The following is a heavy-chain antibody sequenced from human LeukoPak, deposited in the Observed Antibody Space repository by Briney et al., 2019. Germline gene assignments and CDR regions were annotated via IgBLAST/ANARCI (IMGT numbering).Heavy chain of an antibody. CDR1: RYSISSGYY. CDR2: IYHSGST. V-gene: IGHV4-38-2*02. Sequence: SETLSLTCNVSRYSISSGYYWGWIRQPPGKGLEWIGNIYHSGSTYYNPSLKSRVTISVDTSKNQFSLKLSSVTAADTAVYYCARGRGRLQLVADYWGQGTLVTVSS. CDR3: ARGRGRLQLVADY. D-gene: IGHD5-24*01. J-gene: IGHJ4*02.